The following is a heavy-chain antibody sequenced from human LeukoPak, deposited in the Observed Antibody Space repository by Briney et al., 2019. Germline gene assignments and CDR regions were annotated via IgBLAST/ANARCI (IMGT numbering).Heavy chain of an antibody. V-gene: IGHV1-69*05. CDR2: NIPIFGTA. Sequence: AASVKVSCKASGGTFSSYAISWVRQAPGQGLEWMGGNIPIFGTANYAQKFQGRVTITTDESTSTAYMELSSLRSEDTAVYYCARMCSSTSCYPRGNWFDPWGQGALVTVSS. J-gene: IGHJ5*02. CDR3: ARMCSSTSCYPRGNWFDP. CDR1: GGTFSSYA. D-gene: IGHD2-2*01.